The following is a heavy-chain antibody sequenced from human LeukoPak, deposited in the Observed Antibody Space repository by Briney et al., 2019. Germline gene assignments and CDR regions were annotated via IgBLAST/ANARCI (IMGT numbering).Heavy chain of an antibody. V-gene: IGHV1-2*02. D-gene: IGHD2-2*01. CDR2: LNPSTGGT. CDR3: AAQKDPCPLDY. Sequence: ASVKVSCKASGYTFIAYYMHWVRQAPGQGLEWMGWLNPSTGGTIYAQKFQDRVTMSGDTSISTAYMELSDLRSDDTAVYYCAAQKDPCPLDYWGQGTLITVSS. CDR1: GYTFIAYY. J-gene: IGHJ4*02.